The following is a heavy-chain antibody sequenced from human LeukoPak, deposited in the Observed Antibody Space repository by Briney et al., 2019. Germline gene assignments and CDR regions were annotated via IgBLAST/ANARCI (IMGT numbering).Heavy chain of an antibody. CDR2: ISGSGGTT. CDR3: AVATPLGY. J-gene: IGHJ4*02. CDR1: GFTFSSYA. D-gene: IGHD5-12*01. Sequence: GGSLRLSCAASGFTFSSYAMSWVRQAPGEGLDWVSAISGSGGTTYYADSVKGRFTISRDNSKNTLYLQMNSLRAEDTAVYFCAVATPLGYWGQGTLVTVSS. V-gene: IGHV3-23*01.